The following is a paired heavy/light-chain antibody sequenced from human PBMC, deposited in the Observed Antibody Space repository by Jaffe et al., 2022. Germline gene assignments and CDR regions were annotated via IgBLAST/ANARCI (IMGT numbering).Light chain of an antibody. Sequence: QAVVTQEPSLTVSPGGTVTLTCGSSTGAVTSSHYPYWFQQKPGQAPRTLIYDTNNKHSWTPARFSGSLLGGKAALTLSGAQPEDEAEYYCLLSYSGARVFGGGTKLTVL. CDR1: TGAVTSSHY. CDR3: LLSYSGARV. V-gene: IGLV7-46*01. J-gene: IGLJ3*02. CDR2: DTN.
Heavy chain of an antibody. CDR2: MKEDGSEK. V-gene: IGHV3-7*01. CDR1: GFTFGNYW. CDR3: AGPYCSGGSCYGLDYYYMDA. Sequence: EVQLVESGGGLVQPGGSLRLSCAASGFTFGNYWMCWVRQAPGKGLEWVANMKEDGSEKYYVDSVKGRFTISRDNARNSLYLQMNSLRAEDTAVYYCAGPYCSGGSCYGLDYYYMDAWGKGTTVTVSS. D-gene: IGHD2-15*01. J-gene: IGHJ6*03.